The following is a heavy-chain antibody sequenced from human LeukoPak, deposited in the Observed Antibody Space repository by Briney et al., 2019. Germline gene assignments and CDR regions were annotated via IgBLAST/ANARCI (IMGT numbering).Heavy chain of an antibody. D-gene: IGHD3-10*01. J-gene: IGHJ3*02. CDR2: ISAYNGNT. V-gene: IGHV1-18*01. CDR1: GYTFTSYG. CDR3: ARDIYMVRGVISPCAFDI. Sequence: GASVNVSCKASGYTFTSYGISWVRQAPGQGLEWMGWISAYNGNTNYAQKLQGRVTMTTDTSTSTAYMELRSLRSDDTAVYYCARDIYMVRGVISPCAFDIWGQGTMVTVSS.